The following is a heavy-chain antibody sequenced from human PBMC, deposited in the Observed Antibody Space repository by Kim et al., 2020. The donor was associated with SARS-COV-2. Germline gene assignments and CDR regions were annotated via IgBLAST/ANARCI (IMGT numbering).Heavy chain of an antibody. Sequence: YNPSLPRRVTMSLATSKNQFSLKLKSMTAAETAVYYCARGNMTITALAHWGQGTLVTVSS. V-gene: IGHV4-31*02. D-gene: IGHD3-10*01. CDR3: ARGNMTITALAH. J-gene: IGHJ4*02.